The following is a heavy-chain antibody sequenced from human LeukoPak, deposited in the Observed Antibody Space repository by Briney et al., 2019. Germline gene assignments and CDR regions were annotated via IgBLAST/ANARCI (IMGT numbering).Heavy chain of an antibody. D-gene: IGHD6-13*01. CDR2: ISGSGGST. V-gene: IGHV3-23*01. CDR3: AKAGSSSWDPLDY. CDR1: GFTFSGYA. Sequence: GSLRLSCAASGFTFSGYAMSWVRQAPGKGLEWVSAISGSGGSTYYADSVKGRFTISRDNSKNTLYLQMNSLRAEDTAVYYCAKAGSSSWDPLDYWGQGTLVTVSS. J-gene: IGHJ4*02.